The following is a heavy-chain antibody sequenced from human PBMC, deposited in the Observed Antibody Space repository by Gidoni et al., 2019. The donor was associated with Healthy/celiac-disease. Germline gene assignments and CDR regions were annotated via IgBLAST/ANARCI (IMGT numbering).Heavy chain of an antibody. V-gene: IGHV3-21*01. CDR2: ISSSSSYI. Sequence: EVQLVESGGGLVKPGESLRHSCAASGCTFSSYSMNWVRQAPGKGLEWVSSISSSSSYIYYADSVKGRFTISRDNAKNSLYLQMNSLRADDTAVYYCARDESPGVDYDFWSGLSPWGQGTLVTVSS. CDR1: GCTFSSYS. J-gene: IGHJ4*02. D-gene: IGHD3-3*01. CDR3: ARDESPGVDYDFWSGLSP.